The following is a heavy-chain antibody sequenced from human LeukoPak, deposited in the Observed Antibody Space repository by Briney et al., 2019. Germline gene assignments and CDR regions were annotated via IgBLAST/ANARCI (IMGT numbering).Heavy chain of an antibody. Sequence: GGSLRLSCAASGFAFSGYYMSWILQAPGKGLEWVSYISSSSSTIYYADSVQGRFTISRDNAKNSLYLQMNSLRAEDTAVYYCARSSMIAVAGLLGYWGQGTLVTVSS. CDR2: ISSSSSTI. CDR1: GFAFSGYY. J-gene: IGHJ4*02. CDR3: ARSSMIAVAGLLGY. D-gene: IGHD6-19*01. V-gene: IGHV3-11*01.